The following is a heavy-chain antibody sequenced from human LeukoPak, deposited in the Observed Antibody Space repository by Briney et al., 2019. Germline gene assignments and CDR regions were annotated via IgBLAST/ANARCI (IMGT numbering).Heavy chain of an antibody. CDR1: GGTFSKYT. J-gene: IGHJ5*02. CDR3: ARLPQSRSINWFDP. Sequence: ASVKVSCKASGGTFSKYTISWVRQMPGKGLEWMGRIDPSDSYTNYSPSFQGHVTISADKSISTAYLQWSSLKASDTAMYYCARLPQSRSINWFDPWGQGTLVTVSS. V-gene: IGHV5-10-1*01. D-gene: IGHD3-10*01. CDR2: IDPSDSYT.